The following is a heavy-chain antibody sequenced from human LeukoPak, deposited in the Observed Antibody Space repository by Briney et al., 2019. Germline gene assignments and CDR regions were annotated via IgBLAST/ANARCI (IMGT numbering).Heavy chain of an antibody. V-gene: IGHV1-69*13. CDR1: GGTFSSYA. CDR2: IIPIFGTA. J-gene: IGHJ4*02. Sequence: SVKVSCKASGGTFSSYAISWVRQAPGQGLEWMGGIIPIFGTANYAQKFQGRVTITADESTSTAYMELSSLRSEDTAVYYCVKDSPPRYSGSPPAYWGQGTLVTVSS. D-gene: IGHD1-26*01. CDR3: VKDSPPRYSGSPPAY.